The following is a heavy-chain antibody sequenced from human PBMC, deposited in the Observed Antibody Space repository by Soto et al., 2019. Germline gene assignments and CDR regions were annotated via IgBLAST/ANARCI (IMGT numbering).Heavy chain of an antibody. D-gene: IGHD3-3*01. V-gene: IGHV4-34*01. CDR2: INHSGST. J-gene: IGHJ5*02. Sequence: PSETLSLTCAVYGGSFSGYYWSWIRQPPGKGLEWIGEINHSGSTNYNPSLKSRVTISVDTSKNQFSLKLSSVTAADTAVYYCARGGFGDPNWFDPWGQGTLVTVSS. CDR3: ARGGFGDPNWFDP. CDR1: GGSFSGYY.